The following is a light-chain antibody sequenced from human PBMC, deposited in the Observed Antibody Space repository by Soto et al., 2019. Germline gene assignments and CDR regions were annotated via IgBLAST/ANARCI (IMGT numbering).Light chain of an antibody. CDR1: QSLLHSHGYHY. Sequence: DIVMTQSPLFLPVTPGEPASISCRSSQSLLHSHGYHYLDWYLQKPGQSPQLLIYLASNRASGVPDRFSGSGSGTDFTLNISSVEAEDVGLYYCMQGVQMPPITFGQGTRLEI. V-gene: IGKV2-28*01. J-gene: IGKJ5*01. CDR2: LAS. CDR3: MQGVQMPPIT.